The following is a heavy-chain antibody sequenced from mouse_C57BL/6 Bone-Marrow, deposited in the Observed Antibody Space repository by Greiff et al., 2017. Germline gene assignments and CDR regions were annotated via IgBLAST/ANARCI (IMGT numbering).Heavy chain of an antibody. CDR2: IDPSDSYT. CDR1: GYTFTSYW. CDR3: ARLLPSYYYPKYFDY. V-gene: IGHV1-50*01. J-gene: IGHJ2*01. Sequence: QVQLQQPGAELVKPGASVKLSCKASGYTFTSYWMQWVNQRPGQGLEWIGEIDPSDSYTNYNQKFKGKATLTVDTSSSTAYMQLSSLTSEDSAVYYCARLLPSYYYPKYFDYWGQGTTLTVSS. D-gene: IGHD1-1*01.